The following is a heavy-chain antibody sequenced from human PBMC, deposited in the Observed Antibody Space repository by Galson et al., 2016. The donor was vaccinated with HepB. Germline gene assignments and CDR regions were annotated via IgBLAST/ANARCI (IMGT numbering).Heavy chain of an antibody. CDR2: VKSRADGGTT. J-gene: IGHJ3*02. V-gene: IGHV3-15*05. Sequence: SLRLSCAGSGFIFSYAWMTWVRQAPAKGLECVGRVKSRADGGTTDYAAPVKGRFTISRDDSKNTLFLHMNSLKTEDTAVYYCATVRRLFDWMFFGATFDMCGQGTLVTGSS. CDR1: GFIFSYAW. CDR3: ATVRRLFDWMFFGATFDM. D-gene: IGHD3-9*01.